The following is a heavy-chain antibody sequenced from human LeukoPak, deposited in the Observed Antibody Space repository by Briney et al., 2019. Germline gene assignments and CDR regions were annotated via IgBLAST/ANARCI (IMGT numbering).Heavy chain of an antibody. CDR2: ISAYNGNT. V-gene: IGHV1-18*01. CDR3: ARVTIFGVVIPFDY. J-gene: IGHJ4*02. D-gene: IGHD3-3*01. CDR1: GGTFSSYA. Sequence: ASVKVSCKASGGTFSSYAISWVRQAPGQGLEWMGWISAYNGNTNYAQKLQGRVTMTTDTSTSTAYMELRSLRSDDTAVYYCARVTIFGVVIPFDYWGQGTLVTVSS.